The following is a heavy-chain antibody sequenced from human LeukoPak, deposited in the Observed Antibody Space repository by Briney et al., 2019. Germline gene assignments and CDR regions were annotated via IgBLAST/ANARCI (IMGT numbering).Heavy chain of an antibody. CDR2: IIPIFGTA. Sequence: GASVKVSCKASGGTFSSYAISWVRQAPGQGLEWMGGIIPIFGTANYAQKFQGRVTITADESTSTAYMELSSLRSEDTAVYYCAREAAMVYYYDSSGQTEFDYWGQGTLVTVSS. V-gene: IGHV1-69*13. CDR1: GGTFSSYA. CDR3: AREAAMVYYYDSSGQTEFDY. D-gene: IGHD3-22*01. J-gene: IGHJ4*02.